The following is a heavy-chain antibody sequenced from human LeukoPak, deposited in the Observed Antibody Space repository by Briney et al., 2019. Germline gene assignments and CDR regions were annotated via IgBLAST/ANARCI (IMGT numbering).Heavy chain of an antibody. CDR1: GGSISDYY. CDR3: ARDTILSGSPLDY. D-gene: IGHD3-10*01. CDR2: IYTSGST. J-gene: IGHJ4*02. Sequence: SETLSLTCTVSGGSISDYYWTWIRQPAGKGLEWIGRIYTSGSTNYNPSLKSRVTMSVDTSKNQFSLKLSSVTAADTAVYYCARDTILSGSPLDYWGQGTLVTVSS. V-gene: IGHV4-4*07.